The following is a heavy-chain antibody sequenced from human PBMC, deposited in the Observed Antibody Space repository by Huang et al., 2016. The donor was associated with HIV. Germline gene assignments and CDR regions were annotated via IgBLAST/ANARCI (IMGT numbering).Heavy chain of an antibody. J-gene: IGHJ4*02. CDR2: ITHSGST. Sequence: QVQLHQWGAGLLKPSETLSLTCAVYGGSFSGYYWSWIRQPPGKGLGWIGEITHSGSTNYNPSLKSRVTISEETSKNQFSLKLGSVTAADSAVYYCARAPHYGSGSYYYWGQGTLVTVSS. CDR3: ARAPHYGSGSYYY. V-gene: IGHV4-34*01. D-gene: IGHD3-10*01. CDR1: GGSFSGYY.